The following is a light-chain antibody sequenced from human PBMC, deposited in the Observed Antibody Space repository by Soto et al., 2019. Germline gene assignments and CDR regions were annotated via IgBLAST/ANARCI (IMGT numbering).Light chain of an antibody. CDR3: SSYTSSSTYV. V-gene: IGLV2-18*02. CDR1: SSDVGGSNG. J-gene: IGLJ1*01. CDR2: DVS. Sequence: SVLTKPPSVTGSPGQSVAISCTGTSSDVGGSNGVSWYQQPPGTAPKLMIYDVSNRPSGVPDRFSGSKSGNTASLTISGLQAEDEGDYYCSSYTSSSTYVFGTGTKVTVL.